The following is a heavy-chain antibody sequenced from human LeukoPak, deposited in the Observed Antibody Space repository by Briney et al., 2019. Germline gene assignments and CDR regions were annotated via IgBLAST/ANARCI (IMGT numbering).Heavy chain of an antibody. CDR3: ARQWFGDWGYYFDY. D-gene: IGHD3-10*01. CDR2: IDTSSSTI. Sequence: GGSLRLSCAASGFTFSNYNMNWVRQAPGKGLEWVSDIDTSSSTIYYADSVKGRFTISRDNAKNSLYLQMNSLRAEDTAIYYCARQWFGDWGYYFDYWGQGTLATVSS. V-gene: IGHV3-48*01. CDR1: GFTFSNYN. J-gene: IGHJ4*02.